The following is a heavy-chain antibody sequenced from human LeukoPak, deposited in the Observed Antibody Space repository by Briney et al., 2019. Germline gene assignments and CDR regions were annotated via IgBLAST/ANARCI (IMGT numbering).Heavy chain of an antibody. V-gene: IGHV1-18*01. CDR1: GYTFTSYG. J-gene: IGHJ4*02. CDR3: ARDKWELLGGWVCDY. Sequence: ASVKVSCKASGYTFTSYGISWVRHAPGQGLEWMGWISAYNGNTNYAQKLQGRVTMTTDTSTSTAYMELRSLRSDDTAVYYCARDKWELLGGWVCDYWGQGTLVTVSS. D-gene: IGHD1-26*01. CDR2: ISAYNGNT.